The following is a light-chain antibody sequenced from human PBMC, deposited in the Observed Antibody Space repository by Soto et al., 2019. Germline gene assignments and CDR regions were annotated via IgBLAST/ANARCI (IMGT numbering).Light chain of an antibody. CDR3: QQSYSTPPYT. V-gene: IGKV1-39*01. J-gene: IGKJ2*01. CDR1: QSISSY. Sequence: DIQMTQSPSSLSASVGDRVTITCRASQSISSYLNWYQQKPGKAPKLLMYAASSLQSGVPSRFSGSGSGTDFTLTISSLQPEDVATYYCQQSYSTPPYTFGQGTKLEIK. CDR2: AAS.